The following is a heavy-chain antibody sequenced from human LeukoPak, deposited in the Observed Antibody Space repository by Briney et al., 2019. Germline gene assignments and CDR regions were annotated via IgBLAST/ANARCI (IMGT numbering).Heavy chain of an antibody. J-gene: IGHJ5*02. CDR1: GGSISSYY. V-gene: IGHV4-4*07. CDR2: IYTSGST. D-gene: IGHD3-10*01. Sequence: SETLSLTCTVSGGSISSYYWSWIRQPAGKGLEWIGRIYTSGSTNYNPSLNSRVTISVDTSKNQFSLKLSSVTAADTAVYYCARDVLLWFGDGHNWFDPWGQGTLVTVSS. CDR3: ARDVLLWFGDGHNWFDP.